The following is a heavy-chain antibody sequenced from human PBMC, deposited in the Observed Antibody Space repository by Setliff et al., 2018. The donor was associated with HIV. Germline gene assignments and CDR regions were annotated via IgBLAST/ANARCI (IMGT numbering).Heavy chain of an antibody. Sequence: GGSLRLSCAASGFTFSNYWMSWVRQAPREGLEWVANIKQDGSEKYYVDSVKGRFTISRDNAKNLLYLQMNSLRAEDTAVYYCARVFLVWEVVPGRGAFDIWGQGTMVTVSS. CDR1: GFTFSNYW. V-gene: IGHV3-7*01. D-gene: IGHD1-26*01. CDR2: IKQDGSEK. J-gene: IGHJ3*02. CDR3: ARVFLVWEVVPGRGAFDI.